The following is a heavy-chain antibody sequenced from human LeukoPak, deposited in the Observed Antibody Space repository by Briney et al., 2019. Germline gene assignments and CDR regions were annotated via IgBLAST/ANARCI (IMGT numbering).Heavy chain of an antibody. Sequence: GGSLRLSCAASGFTFSRYSMTWVRQAPGKGLEWVSSFTSMSRTIYYADSVKGRFTISRDNSKNTLYLQMNSLRAEDTAVYYCAKATVVTVFDYWGQGTLVTVSS. V-gene: IGHV3-21*04. CDR1: GFTFSRYS. J-gene: IGHJ4*02. CDR2: FTSMSRTI. D-gene: IGHD4-23*01. CDR3: AKATVVTVFDY.